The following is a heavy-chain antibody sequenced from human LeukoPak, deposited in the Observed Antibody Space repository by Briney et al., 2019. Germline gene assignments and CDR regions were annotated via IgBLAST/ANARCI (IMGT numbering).Heavy chain of an antibody. Sequence: PSETLSLTCAVSGGSISSGGYSWSWIRQPPGKGLEWIGYIYHSGSTYYNPSLKSRVTISVDRSKNRFSLKLSSVTAADTAVYYCARAFRAYGSGSYRNWFDPWGQGTLVTVSS. D-gene: IGHD3-10*01. CDR1: GGSISSGGYS. CDR2: IYHSGST. J-gene: IGHJ5*02. V-gene: IGHV4-30-2*01. CDR3: ARAFRAYGSGSYRNWFDP.